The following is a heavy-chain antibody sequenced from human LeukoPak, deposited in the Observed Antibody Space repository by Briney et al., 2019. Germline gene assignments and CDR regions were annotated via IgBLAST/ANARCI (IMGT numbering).Heavy chain of an antibody. CDR2: IYTSGST. CDR3: AREGSGGSYYSAFDY. J-gene: IGHJ4*02. CDR1: GGSISSYD. Sequence: PSETLTLTCTVSGGSISSYDWSWIRQPPGKGLEWIGYIYTSGSTNYNPSLKSRVTISVDTSKNQFSLKLSSVTAADTAVYYCAREGSGGSYYSAFDYWGQGTLVTASS. V-gene: IGHV4-4*09. D-gene: IGHD1-26*01.